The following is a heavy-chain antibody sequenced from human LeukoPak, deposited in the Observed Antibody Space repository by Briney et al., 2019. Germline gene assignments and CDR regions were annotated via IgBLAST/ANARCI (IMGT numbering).Heavy chain of an antibody. V-gene: IGHV3-30*04. CDR1: GFIFDNHA. Sequence: PGGSLRLSCEASGFIFDNHAFHWVRQAPGKGLEWVAVISYDGSNKYQARSVKGRFTISRDNSKNTLYLQMNSLRPEDTAVYYCARDPSPNRRDYLDYWGRGILVTVSS. CDR3: ARDPSPNRRDYLDY. D-gene: IGHD1-14*01. CDR2: ISYDGSNK. J-gene: IGHJ4*02.